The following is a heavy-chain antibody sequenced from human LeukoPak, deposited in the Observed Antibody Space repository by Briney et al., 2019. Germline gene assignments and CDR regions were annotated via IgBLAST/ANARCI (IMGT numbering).Heavy chain of an antibody. CDR3: ARGGRAGYNQYYFDY. D-gene: IGHD5-24*01. J-gene: IGHJ4*02. CDR1: GFTFSSYS. CDR2: ISSSSSYI. V-gene: IGHV3-21*01. Sequence: GGSLRLSCAASGFTFSSYSMNWVRKAPGKGLEWVASISSSSSYIYYADSVKGRFTISRDNAKNSLYLQMNSLRAEDTAVYYCARGGRAGYNQYYFDYWGQGTLVTVSS.